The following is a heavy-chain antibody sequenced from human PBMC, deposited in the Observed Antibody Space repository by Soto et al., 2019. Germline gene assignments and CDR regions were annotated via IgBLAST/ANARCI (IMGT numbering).Heavy chain of an antibody. CDR3: ATPPTLGDWSGYYGMDV. Sequence: PGGSLRLSWAASGFTFSSYAMSWVRQAPGKGLEWVSAISGSGGSTYYADSVKGRFTISRDNSKNTLYLQMNSLRAEDTAVYYCATPPTLGDWSGYYGMDVWGQGTTVTVSS. J-gene: IGHJ6*02. CDR2: ISGSGGST. CDR1: GFTFSSYA. V-gene: IGHV3-23*01. D-gene: IGHD2-21*01.